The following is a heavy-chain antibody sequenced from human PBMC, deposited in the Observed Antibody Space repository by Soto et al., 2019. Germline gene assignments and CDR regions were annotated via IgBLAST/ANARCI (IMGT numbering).Heavy chain of an antibody. V-gene: IGHV4-31*03. D-gene: IGHD3-10*01. CDR3: ARDRIGMVRGVIVGRPYYYYGMDV. CDR2: IYYSGST. J-gene: IGHJ6*02. Sequence: PSATLSLTCTVSGGSISSGGDYWSWIRQHPGKGLEWIGYIYYSGSTYYNPSLKSRVTISVDTSKNQFSLKLSSVTAADTAVYYCARDRIGMVRGVIVGRPYYYYGMDVWGQGTTVTVSS. CDR1: GGSISSGGDY.